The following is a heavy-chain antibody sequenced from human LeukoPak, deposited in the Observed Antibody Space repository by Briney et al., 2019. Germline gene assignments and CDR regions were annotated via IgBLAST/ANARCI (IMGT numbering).Heavy chain of an antibody. Sequence: SETLSLTSAVYGGSFSGYYWSWIRQPPGKGLEWIGEINHSGSTNYNPSLKSRVTISVDTSKNQFSLKLSSVTAADTAVYYCAIWFGEAFDYWGQGTLVTVSS. J-gene: IGHJ4*02. V-gene: IGHV4-34*01. CDR2: INHSGST. D-gene: IGHD3-10*01. CDR3: AIWFGEAFDY. CDR1: GGSFSGYY.